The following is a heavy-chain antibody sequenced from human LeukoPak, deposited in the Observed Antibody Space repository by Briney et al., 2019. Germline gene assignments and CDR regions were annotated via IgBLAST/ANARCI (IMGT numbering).Heavy chain of an antibody. D-gene: IGHD6-19*01. J-gene: IGHJ6*02. CDR3: AKGGSSGWYDYYYYYYGMDV. Sequence: GGSLRLSCAASGFSLSAYWMTWVRQAPGKGLEWVSAISGSGGSTYYADSVKGRFTISRDNSKNTLYLQMNSLRAEDTAVYYCAKGGSSGWYDYYYYYYGMDVWGQGTTVTVSS. CDR1: GFSLSAYW. CDR2: ISGSGGST. V-gene: IGHV3-23*01.